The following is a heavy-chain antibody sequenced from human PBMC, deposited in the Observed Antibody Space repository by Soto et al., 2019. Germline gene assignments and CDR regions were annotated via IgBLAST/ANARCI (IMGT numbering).Heavy chain of an antibody. V-gene: IGHV4-59*08. CDR3: ATDTFYYGSATITLDY. CDR1: GGSISSYY. CDR2: IYYICST. Sequence: PSETLSLTCTVSGGSISSYYWSWIRQPPVKGLEFIGYIYYICSTNYDPSLKSRFTISLDTSKNHFSLKLISFTAADTAVYYCATDTFYYGSATITLDYWGQGTLVTVSS. D-gene: IGHD3-10*01. J-gene: IGHJ4*02.